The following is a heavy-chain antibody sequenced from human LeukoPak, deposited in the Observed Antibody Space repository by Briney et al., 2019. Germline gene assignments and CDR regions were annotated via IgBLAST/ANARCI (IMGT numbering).Heavy chain of an antibody. J-gene: IGHJ4*02. CDR1: GFTFSSYA. CDR3: ARGKEGVTTIVVYYFDY. D-gene: IGHD3-22*01. Sequence: PGGSLRLSCAASGFTFSSYAMHWVRQAPGKGLEWVAVISYDGSNKYYADSVKGRFTISRDNSKNTLYLQMNSLRAGDTAVYYCARGKEGVTTIVVYYFDYWGQGTLVTVSS. CDR2: ISYDGSNK. V-gene: IGHV3-30-3*01.